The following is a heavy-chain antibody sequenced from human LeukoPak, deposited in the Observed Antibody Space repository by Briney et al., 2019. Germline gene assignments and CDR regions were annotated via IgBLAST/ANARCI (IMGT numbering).Heavy chain of an antibody. Sequence: SETLSLTCAVYGGSFSGYYWSWIRQSPGKGLEWIGEINHSGSTNYNPSLKSRVTISVDTSKNQFSLKLSSVTAADTAVYYCARGPFYSSGSKPFDYWGQGTLVTVSS. J-gene: IGHJ4*02. CDR2: INHSGST. CDR1: GGSFSGYY. D-gene: IGHD6-19*01. CDR3: ARGPFYSSGSKPFDY. V-gene: IGHV4-34*01.